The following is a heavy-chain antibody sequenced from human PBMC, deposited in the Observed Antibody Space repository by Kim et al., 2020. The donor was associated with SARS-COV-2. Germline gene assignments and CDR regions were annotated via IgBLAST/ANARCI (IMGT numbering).Heavy chain of an antibody. CDR2: ISAYNGNT. J-gene: IGHJ4*02. CDR3: ARAFDSSGWYGLYRFDY. Sequence: ASVKVSCKASGYTFTSYGISWVRQAPGQGLEWMGWISAYNGNTNYAQKLQGRVTMTTDTSTSTAYMELRSLRSDDTAVYYCARAFDSSGWYGLYRFDYWGQGTLVTVSS. CDR1: GYTFTSYG. D-gene: IGHD6-19*01. V-gene: IGHV1-18*04.